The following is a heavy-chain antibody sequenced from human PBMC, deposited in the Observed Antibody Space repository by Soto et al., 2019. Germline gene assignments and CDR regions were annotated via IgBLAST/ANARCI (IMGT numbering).Heavy chain of an antibody. V-gene: IGHV4-31*03. Sequence: PSETLSLTCTVSGGSISSGGYYWSWIRQHPGKGLEWIGYIYYSGSTYYNPSLKSRVTISVDTSKNQSSLKLSSVTAADTAVYYCARELLTTGTNWFDPWGQGTLVTVS. J-gene: IGHJ5*02. D-gene: IGHD4-17*01. CDR2: IYYSGST. CDR3: ARELLTTGTNWFDP. CDR1: GGSISSGGYY.